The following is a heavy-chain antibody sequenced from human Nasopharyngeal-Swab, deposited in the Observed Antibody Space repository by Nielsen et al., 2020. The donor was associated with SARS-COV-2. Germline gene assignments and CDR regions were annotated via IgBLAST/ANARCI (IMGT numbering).Heavy chain of an antibody. CDR2: INAGNGNT. J-gene: IGHJ4*02. CDR3: ARAVTIFGVVIPGGY. CDR1: GYTFTSYA. Sequence: ASVKVSCKASGYTFTSYAMHWVRQAPGQRFEWMGWINAGNGNTKYSQKFQGRVTITRDTSASTAYMELSSLRSEDTAVYYCARAVTIFGVVIPGGYWGQGTLVTVSS. D-gene: IGHD3-3*01. V-gene: IGHV1-3*01.